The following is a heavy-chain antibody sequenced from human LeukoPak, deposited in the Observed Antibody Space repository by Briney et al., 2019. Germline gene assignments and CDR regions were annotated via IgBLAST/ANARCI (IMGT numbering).Heavy chain of an antibody. J-gene: IGHJ4*02. V-gene: IGHV3-7*01. CDR2: IKKDGSEK. CDR3: AKGIPPPTVTYTGVEY. Sequence: SGGSLRLSCAASGFTFSSYWMTWVRQAPGKGLEWVANIKKDGSEKYYVDSVKGRFTISRDNAKNSLYLQMNSLRAEDTAVYYCAKGIPPPTVTYTGVEYWGQGTLVTVSS. D-gene: IGHD4-17*01. CDR1: GFTFSSYW.